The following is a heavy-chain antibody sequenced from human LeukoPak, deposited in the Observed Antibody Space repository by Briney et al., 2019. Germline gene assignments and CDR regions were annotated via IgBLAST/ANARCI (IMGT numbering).Heavy chain of an antibody. J-gene: IGHJ4*02. D-gene: IGHD5-18*01. CDR3: AKAPANYVDTAMGTFDY. Sequence: GGSLRLSCAASGFILSNYAMSWVRQAPGKGLEWVSAISSSGVSTYYADSVKGRFTISRDNSKNTLYLQMNSLRAEDTAVYYCAKAPANYVDTAMGTFDYWGQGTLVTVSS. CDR1: GFILSNYA. V-gene: IGHV3-23*01. CDR2: ISSSGVST.